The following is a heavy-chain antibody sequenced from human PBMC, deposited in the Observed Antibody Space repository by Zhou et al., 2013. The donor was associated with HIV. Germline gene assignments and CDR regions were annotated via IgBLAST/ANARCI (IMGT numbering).Heavy chain of an antibody. D-gene: IGHD4-17*01. J-gene: IGHJ1*01. CDR1: GGTFSNYA. Sequence: QVQLVQSGAEVKKPGSSVKVSCKASGGTFSNYAISWVRQAPGQGLEWMGGIIPMFATPDYAQKFLGRVTISTDASTSTAYMELISLRSEDTAVYYCTRADYADTRYFQHWGQGTLVTVSS. V-gene: IGHV1-69*05. CDR3: TRADYADTRYFQH. CDR2: IIPMFATP.